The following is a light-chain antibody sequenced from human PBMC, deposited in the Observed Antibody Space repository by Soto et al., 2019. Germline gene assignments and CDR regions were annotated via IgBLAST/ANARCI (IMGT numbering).Light chain of an antibody. CDR3: QQYNNWPQT. V-gene: IGKV3-15*01. CDR1: QSVGSN. Sequence: ERVMTQSPVTLSVSPGESVTLSCRASQSVGSNLAWYQQKVGQVPRLLIYGVSTRATGIPARFSGSGSGRQFTLTISSLQSEDSAVYYCQQYNNWPQTFDQGTKVEIK. J-gene: IGKJ1*01. CDR2: GVS.